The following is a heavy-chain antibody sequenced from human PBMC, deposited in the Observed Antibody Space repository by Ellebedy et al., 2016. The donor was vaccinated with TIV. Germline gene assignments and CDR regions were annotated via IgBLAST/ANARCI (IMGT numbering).Heavy chain of an antibody. Sequence: GGSLRLXCAASGFTFSNAWMSWVRQAPGKGLEWVGRIKSKTDGETTNFAAPVKGRFTISRDDSKNTLYLQMNSLKTEDTAVYYCVTAGHESCAGDCYYSFDYWGQGTLVTVSS. D-gene: IGHD2-21*01. CDR1: GFTFSNAW. CDR2: IKSKTDGETT. CDR3: VTAGHESCAGDCYYSFDY. V-gene: IGHV3-15*01. J-gene: IGHJ4*02.